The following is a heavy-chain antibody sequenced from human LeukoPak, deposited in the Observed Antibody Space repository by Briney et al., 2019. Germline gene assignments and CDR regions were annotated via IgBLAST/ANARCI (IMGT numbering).Heavy chain of an antibody. V-gene: IGHV1-2*02. J-gene: IGHJ6*03. D-gene: IGHD2-21*01. Sequence: ASVKVSCKASGYTFTGYYMHWVRQAPGQGLEWMGWINPNSGGTNYAQKFQGRVTMTRDTSVSTAYMELSRLRSDDTAVYYCARAGSYCGGYCYAYYYYYMDVWGKGTTVTVSS. CDR3: ARAGSYCGGYCYAYYYYYMDV. CDR1: GYTFTGYY. CDR2: INPNSGGT.